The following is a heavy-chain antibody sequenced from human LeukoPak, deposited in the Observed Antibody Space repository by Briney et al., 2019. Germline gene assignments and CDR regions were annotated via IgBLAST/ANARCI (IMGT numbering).Heavy chain of an antibody. CDR2: ISYDGSNK. V-gene: IGHV3-30*03. CDR1: GFTFSSYG. J-gene: IGHJ6*02. Sequence: PGGSLRLSCAASGFTFSSYGMHWVRQAPGKGLEWVAVISYDGSNKYYADSVKGRFTISRDNSKNTLYLQMNSLRAEDTAVYYCASPGEAGYYYYGMDVWGQGTTVTVSS. D-gene: IGHD7-27*01. CDR3: ASPGEAGYYYYGMDV.